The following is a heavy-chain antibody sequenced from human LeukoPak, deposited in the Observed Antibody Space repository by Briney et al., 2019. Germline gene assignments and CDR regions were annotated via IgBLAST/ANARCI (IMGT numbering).Heavy chain of an antibody. Sequence: SETLSLTCAVYGDSFSGLYWSWIRQPPGKGLEWIGEIDHSGGTNYNPSLKSRVTISVDKSKNQFSLKLSSVTAADTAVYYCARQVDVGCSTTSCYGHGAFDIWGQGTVVTVSS. CDR3: ARQVDVGCSTTSCYGHGAFDI. D-gene: IGHD2-2*01. V-gene: IGHV4-34*01. CDR1: GDSFSGLY. J-gene: IGHJ3*02. CDR2: IDHSGGT.